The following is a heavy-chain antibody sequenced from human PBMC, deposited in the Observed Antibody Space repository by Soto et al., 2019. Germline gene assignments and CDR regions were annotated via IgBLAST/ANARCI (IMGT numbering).Heavy chain of an antibody. CDR3: ARESWAPEGGSYRGDAFDI. CDR2: ISSSSSTI. Sequence: GSLRLSCAASGFTFSSYSMNWVRQAPGKGLEWVSYISSSSSTIYYADSVKGRFTISRDNAKNSLYLQMNSLRDEDTAVYYCARESWAPEGGSYRGDAFDIWGQGTMVTVSS. CDR1: GFTFSSYS. V-gene: IGHV3-48*02. J-gene: IGHJ3*02. D-gene: IGHD1-26*01.